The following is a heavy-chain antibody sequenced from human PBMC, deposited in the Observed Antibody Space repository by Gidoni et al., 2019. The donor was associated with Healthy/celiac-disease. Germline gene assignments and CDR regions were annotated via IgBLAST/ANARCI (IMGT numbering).Heavy chain of an antibody. J-gene: IGHJ4*02. CDR2: IKQDGSEK. Sequence: EVQLVESGGGLVQPGGSLSLSCAASGFTCSSYWMSWVRQAPGKGLEWVANIKQDGSEKYYVDSVKGRFTISRDNAKNSLYLQMNSLRAEDTAVYYCARVWYDFWSGYWGFDYWGQGTLVTVSS. D-gene: IGHD3-3*01. V-gene: IGHV3-7*01. CDR1: GFTCSSYW. CDR3: ARVWYDFWSGYWGFDY.